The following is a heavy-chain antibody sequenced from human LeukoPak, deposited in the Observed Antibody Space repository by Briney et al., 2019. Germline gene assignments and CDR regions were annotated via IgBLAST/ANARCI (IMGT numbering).Heavy chain of an antibody. V-gene: IGHV4-34*01. CDR3: AGHHPRNXVDF. Sequence: SETLSLTCAVYGGSFSGYYWSWIRQPPGKGLEWIGEINHSGSTNYNPSLKSRVTISLDTSKNQFSLKLSSVTAADTAVYYCAGHHPRNXVDFWGQGTLVTVS. J-gene: IGHJ4*02. CDR2: INHSGST. CDR1: GGSFSGYY.